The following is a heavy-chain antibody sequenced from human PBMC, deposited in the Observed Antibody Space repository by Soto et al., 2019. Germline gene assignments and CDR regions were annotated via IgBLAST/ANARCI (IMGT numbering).Heavy chain of an antibody. CDR2: ISGSGGST. CDR3: AKVSDIVLMVYAMGNMGFFDY. D-gene: IGHD2-8*01. CDR1: GFTFSSYA. Sequence: GGSLRLSCAASGFTFSSYAMSWVRQAPGKGLEWVSAISGSGGSTYYADSVKGRFTISRDNSKNTLDLQMNSLRAEDTAVYYCAKVSDIVLMVYAMGNMGFFDYWGQGTLVTVSS. J-gene: IGHJ4*02. V-gene: IGHV3-23*01.